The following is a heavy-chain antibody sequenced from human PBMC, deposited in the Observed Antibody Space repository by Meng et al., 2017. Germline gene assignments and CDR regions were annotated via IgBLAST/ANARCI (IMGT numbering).Heavy chain of an antibody. CDR2: ISAYNGNT. CDR3: ARENYDILTGYYSPLYNYYYGMDV. D-gene: IGHD3-9*01. Sequence: ASVKVSCKASGYTFTSYGISWVRQAPGQGLEWMGWISAYNGNTNYAQKLQGRVTMTTDTSTSTAYMELRSLRSDDTAVYYCARENYDILTGYYSPLYNYYYGMDVWGQGTTVTVSS. V-gene: IGHV1-18*01. J-gene: IGHJ6*02. CDR1: GYTFTSYG.